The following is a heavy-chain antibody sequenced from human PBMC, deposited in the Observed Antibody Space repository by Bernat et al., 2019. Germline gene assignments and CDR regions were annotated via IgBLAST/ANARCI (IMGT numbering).Heavy chain of an antibody. CDR2: VFYSGST. CDR1: GDSISSSGYY. CDR3: ARHPSGIDY. J-gene: IGHJ4*02. V-gene: IGHV4-39*01. Sequence: QLQLQESGPGLVKPSETLSLTCAASGDSISSSGYYWGWIRQPPGKGLEWIGSVFYSGSTYYNPSLKSRVTISVDTSRKQFSLKLSSVTAADTAVYYCARHPSGIDYWGQGILVTVSS.